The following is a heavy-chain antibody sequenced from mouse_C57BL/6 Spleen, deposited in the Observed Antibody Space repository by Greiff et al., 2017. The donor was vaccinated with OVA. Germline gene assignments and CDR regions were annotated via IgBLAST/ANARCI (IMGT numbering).Heavy chain of an antibody. CDR2: INPGSGGT. CDR1: GYAFTNSL. J-gene: IGHJ2*01. CDR3: ARWTGDSNYYCDY. D-gene: IGHD2-5*01. Sequence: QVQLKQSGAELVRPGTSVKVSCKASGYAFTNSLIEWVKQRPGQGLEWIGVINPGSGGTTYNEQFKGKATLTADKSSSTAYMQLRSLTSEDSAVYFCARWTGDSNYYCDYWGQGTTLTGSS. V-gene: IGHV1-54*01.